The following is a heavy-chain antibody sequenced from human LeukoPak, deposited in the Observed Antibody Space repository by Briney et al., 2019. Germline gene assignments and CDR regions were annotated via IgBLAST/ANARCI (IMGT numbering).Heavy chain of an antibody. CDR1: GGTFSSYA. Sequence: ASVKVSCKASGGTFSSYAISWVRQAPGQGLKWMGCISAYNGNTNYAQKLQGRVTMTTDPSTSTAYMELRRLRSDDTAVYYCARVHGSFFWFDPWGQGTLVTVSS. V-gene: IGHV1-18*01. J-gene: IGHJ5*02. CDR2: ISAYNGNT. CDR3: ARVHGSFFWFDP. D-gene: IGHD5-24*01.